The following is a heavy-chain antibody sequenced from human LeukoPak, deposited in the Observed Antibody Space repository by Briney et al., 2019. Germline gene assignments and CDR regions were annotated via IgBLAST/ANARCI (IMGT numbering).Heavy chain of an antibody. CDR3: AGLVGRYSSGLYYYYFDY. D-gene: IGHD3-22*01. J-gene: IGHJ4*02. CDR2: IYSGGST. V-gene: IGHV3-53*01. CDR1: GFTVSSHY. Sequence: GGSLRLSCAVSGFTVSSHYMSWVRQAPGKGLEWVSVIYSGGSTNNADSVKGRFTISRDNSKNTLYLQMNSLRAEDTALYYCAGLVGRYSSGLYYYYFDYWGQGTLVTVSS.